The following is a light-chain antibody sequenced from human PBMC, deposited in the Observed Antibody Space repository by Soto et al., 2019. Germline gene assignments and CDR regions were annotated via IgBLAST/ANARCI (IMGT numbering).Light chain of an antibody. CDR2: GAS. CDR3: QQYGTSPTT. CDR1: QSVSGSY. J-gene: IGKJ3*01. V-gene: IGKV3-20*01. Sequence: IVLTQSPGTLSLSPGEGATLSCRASQSVSGSYLAWYQQRPGQAPRLVIYGASRRATGIPDRFSGSGSGTDFTLSISRLEPEDFAVYYCQQYGTSPTTFGPGTNVYIK.